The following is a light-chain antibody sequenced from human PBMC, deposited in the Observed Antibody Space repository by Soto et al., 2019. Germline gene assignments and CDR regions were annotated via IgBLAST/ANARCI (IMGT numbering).Light chain of an antibody. CDR1: NIDTKS. CDR3: LVLQTITYHVV. V-gene: IGLV3-21*02. J-gene: IGLJ2*01. Sequence: SYELTQPPSVSVAPGQTAKITCAGDNIDTKSMHWYQQRPGQAPVLVVHDDTDRASGIPERFSGSKSGGTAALTISRVAAGYAAGYYFLVLQTITYHVVFGRGTEFTVL. CDR2: DDT.